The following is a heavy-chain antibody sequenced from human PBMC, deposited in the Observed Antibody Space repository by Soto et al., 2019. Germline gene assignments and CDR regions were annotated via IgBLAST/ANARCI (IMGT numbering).Heavy chain of an antibody. Sequence: GGSLRLSCAASGFTFSSCAMGWVRQAPGKGLEWVSGVSGSGGSTYCVDSVKGRFTISRDNSKNTVYLEMNSLRVEDTAVYCCARESPANYYDILTGHYIDYSGQGTPVTVSS. V-gene: IGHV3-23*01. CDR1: GFTFSSCA. CDR2: VSGSGGST. CDR3: ARESPANYYDILTGHYIDY. J-gene: IGHJ4*02. D-gene: IGHD3-9*01.